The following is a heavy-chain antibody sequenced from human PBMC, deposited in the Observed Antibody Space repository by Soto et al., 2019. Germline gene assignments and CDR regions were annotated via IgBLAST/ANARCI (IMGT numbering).Heavy chain of an antibody. Sequence: GGSLRLSCAASGFTFSSYGMHWVRQAPGKGLEWVAVISYDGSNKYYADSVKGRFTISRDNSKNTLYLQMNSLRAEDTAVYYCAKDDPRYCSSTSCSFDYWGQGNLVTVSS. CDR2: ISYDGSNK. CDR1: GFTFSSYG. V-gene: IGHV3-30*18. D-gene: IGHD2-2*01. CDR3: AKDDPRYCSSTSCSFDY. J-gene: IGHJ4*02.